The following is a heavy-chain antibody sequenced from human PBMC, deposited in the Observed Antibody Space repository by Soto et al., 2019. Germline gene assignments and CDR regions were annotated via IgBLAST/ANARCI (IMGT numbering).Heavy chain of an antibody. V-gene: IGHV4-38-2*01. J-gene: IGHJ4*02. CDR1: GYSISSGYY. CDR2: IYHSGST. Sequence: SETLSLTCAVSGYSISSGYYWGWIRQPPGKGLECIGSIYHSGSTYYNPSLKSRVTISVDTSKNQFSLKLSSVTAADTAVYYCARPRVAAAGHYFDYWGQGILVTVSS. D-gene: IGHD6-13*01. CDR3: ARPRVAAAGHYFDY.